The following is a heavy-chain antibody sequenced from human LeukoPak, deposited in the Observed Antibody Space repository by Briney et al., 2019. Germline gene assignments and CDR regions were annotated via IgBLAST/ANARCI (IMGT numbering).Heavy chain of an antibody. Sequence: PSETLSLTCTVSGGSISSSSYYWGWIRQPPGKGLEWIGSIYYSGSTYYNPSLKSRVTISVDTSKNQFSLKLSSVTAADTAVYYCARGASVPLAFDPWGQGTLVTVSS. CDR1: GGSISSSSYY. CDR3: ARGASVPLAFDP. CDR2: IYYSGST. D-gene: IGHD3-10*01. V-gene: IGHV4-39*07. J-gene: IGHJ5*02.